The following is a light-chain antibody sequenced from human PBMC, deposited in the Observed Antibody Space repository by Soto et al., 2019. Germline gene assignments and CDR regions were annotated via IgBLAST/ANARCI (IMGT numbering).Light chain of an antibody. CDR3: RQDYNYRWT. Sequence: AIEMTQSPSTLSASVGERATITCRASRGIRNDLAWYQQKPGKAPKLLIYASSTIQTGIPSRFSGSGSGTEFTLTISSLQPEDFSTYYCRQDYNYRWTFGQGTKVDI. V-gene: IGKV1-6*01. CDR2: ASS. J-gene: IGKJ1*01. CDR1: RGIRND.